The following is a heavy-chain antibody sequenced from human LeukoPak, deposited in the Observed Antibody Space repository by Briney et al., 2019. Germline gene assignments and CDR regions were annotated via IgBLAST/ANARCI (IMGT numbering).Heavy chain of an antibody. CDR2: ITWNGFGT. J-gene: IGHJ2*01. CDR3: ARSMTTVTTRFFDL. D-gene: IGHD4-17*01. Sequence: GGSLRLSCAASGFTFDDYGMIWVRQAPGKGLEWGSYITWNGFGTAYADSMKGRFTVSRDNVKNSLFLQMDSLRAEDTALYYCARSMTTVTTRFFDLWGRGTLVTVSS. V-gene: IGHV3-20*04. CDR1: GFTFDDYG.